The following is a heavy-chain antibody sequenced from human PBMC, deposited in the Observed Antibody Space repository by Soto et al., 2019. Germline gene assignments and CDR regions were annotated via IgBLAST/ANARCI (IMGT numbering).Heavy chain of an antibody. D-gene: IGHD2-8*01. CDR3: VSQRTSVLTQAYFDY. J-gene: IGHJ4*02. V-gene: IGHV4-39*01. CDR1: GGSVSNSSYY. Sequence: SETRSRTCTVSGGSVSNSSYYWVWIRQSPGKGLEWIGSVYYRGRSYSKSSVKSRVTISVDTSKNQFSLNLNSVTASDTAVYYCVSQRTSVLTQAYFDYWGPGALVTVSS. CDR2: VYYRGRS.